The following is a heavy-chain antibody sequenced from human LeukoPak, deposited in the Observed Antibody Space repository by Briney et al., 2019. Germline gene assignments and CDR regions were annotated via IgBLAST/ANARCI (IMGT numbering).Heavy chain of an antibody. CDR3: ARGGRTTVTLDY. J-gene: IGHJ4*02. CDR2: TYTSGST. V-gene: IGHV4-4*07. D-gene: IGHD4-17*01. Sequence: PSETLSLTCTVSGGSISSYYWSWIRQPAGKGLEWIGRTYTSGSTNYNPSLKSRVTISVDKPKNQFSLKLSSVTAADAAVYYCARGGRTTVTLDYWGQGTLVTVSS. CDR1: GGSISSYY.